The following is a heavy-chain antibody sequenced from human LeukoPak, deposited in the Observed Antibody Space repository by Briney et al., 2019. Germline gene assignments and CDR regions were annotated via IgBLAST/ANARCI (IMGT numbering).Heavy chain of an antibody. CDR2: INPNSDGT. CDR1: GYTFTGYY. Sequence: GASVKVSCKASGYTFTGYYMHWVRQAPGQGLEWMGWINPNSDGTNYAQKFQGRVTMTRDTSISTAYMELSRLRSDDTAVYYCAREVRATDSYYYYYYMDVWGKGTTVTVSS. D-gene: IGHD1-26*01. J-gene: IGHJ6*03. CDR3: AREVRATDSYYYYYYMDV. V-gene: IGHV1-2*02.